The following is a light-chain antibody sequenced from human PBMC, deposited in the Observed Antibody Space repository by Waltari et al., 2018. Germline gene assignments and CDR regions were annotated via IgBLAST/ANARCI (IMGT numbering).Light chain of an antibody. Sequence: QSVLTQPPSVSGAPGQRVTISCTGGSSNTGAGYDVHWYQQLRGAAPKLLIYGNNNRPSGVPGRFSGSKSGPSASLAITGLQAEDEADYYCQSYDSSLSGVIFGGGTKLTVL. CDR3: QSYDSSLSGVI. CDR2: GNN. CDR1: SSNTGAGYD. J-gene: IGLJ2*01. V-gene: IGLV1-40*01.